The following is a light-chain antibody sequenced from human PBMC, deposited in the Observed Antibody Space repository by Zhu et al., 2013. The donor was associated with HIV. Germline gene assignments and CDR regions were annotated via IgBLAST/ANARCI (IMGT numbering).Light chain of an antibody. CDR2: DDS. Sequence: SYVLTQPPSVSVAPGKTARITCGGNNIGSKSVHWYQQKPGQAPVLVIYDDSDRPSGIPERFSGSNSGNTATLTISGTQTMDEADYYCQAWDNSTVVFGGGTKLTVL. J-gene: IGLJ2*01. V-gene: IGLV3-21*01. CDR1: NIGSKS. CDR3: QAWDNSTVV.